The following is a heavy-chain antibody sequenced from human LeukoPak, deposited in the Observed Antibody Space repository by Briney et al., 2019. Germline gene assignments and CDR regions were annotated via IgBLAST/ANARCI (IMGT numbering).Heavy chain of an antibody. D-gene: IGHD3-22*01. CDR1: GDSVSSNSAA. Sequence: SQTLSLTCAISGDSVSSNSAAWNWIRQSPSRGLEWLGRTYYRSKWYNDYAVSVKSRITINPDTSKNQFSLQLNSVTPEDTAVYYCARTWKHYDSSGYSSDDAFDIWGQGTMVTVSS. J-gene: IGHJ3*02. CDR2: TYYRSKWYN. V-gene: IGHV6-1*01. CDR3: ARTWKHYDSSGYSSDDAFDI.